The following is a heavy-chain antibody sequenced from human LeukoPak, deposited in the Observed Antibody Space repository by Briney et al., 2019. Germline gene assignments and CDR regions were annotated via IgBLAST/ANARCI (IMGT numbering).Heavy chain of an antibody. CDR1: GFPFGSYG. J-gene: IGHJ3*02. V-gene: IGHV3-33*01. D-gene: IGHD3-22*01. CDR2: IWHDGSNQ. Sequence: GGSLRLSCAASGFPFGSYGMYWGRQGPGRGLEWVAAIWHDGSNQYYGDSVKGRFTVSRDNAKNSLYLQMNSLRAEDTAVYYCARGYYDSSGYSDAFDIWGQGTMVTVSS. CDR3: ARGYYDSSGYSDAFDI.